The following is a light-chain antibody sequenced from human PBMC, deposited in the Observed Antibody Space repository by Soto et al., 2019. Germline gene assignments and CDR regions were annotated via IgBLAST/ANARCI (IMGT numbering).Light chain of an antibody. Sequence: QSVLTQPASVSGSPGQSVTISCAGTSSDVGGYNFVSWYQQHPGKAPQLMIYDVSSRPSGVSNRFSGSKSGNTASLTISGLQAVDEADYDCSAYTSSSPYV. CDR1: SSDVGGYNF. CDR3: SAYTSSSPYV. J-gene: IGLJ1*01. V-gene: IGLV2-14*03. CDR2: DVS.